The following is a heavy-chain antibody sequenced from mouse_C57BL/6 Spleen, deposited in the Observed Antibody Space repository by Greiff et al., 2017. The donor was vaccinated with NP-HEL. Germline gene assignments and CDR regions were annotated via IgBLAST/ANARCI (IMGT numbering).Heavy chain of an antibody. Sequence: VQLVESGAELARPGASVKMSCKASGYTFTSYTMHWVKQRPGQGLEWIGYINPSSGYTKYNQKFKDKATLTADKSSSTAYMQLSSLTSEDSAVYYCARLSEAMDYWGQGTSVTVSS. J-gene: IGHJ4*01. CDR1: GYTFTSYT. CDR2: INPSSGYT. V-gene: IGHV1-4*01. CDR3: ARLSEAMDY.